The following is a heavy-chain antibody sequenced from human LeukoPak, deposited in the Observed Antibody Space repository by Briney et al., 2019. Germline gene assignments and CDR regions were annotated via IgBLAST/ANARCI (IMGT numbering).Heavy chain of an antibody. J-gene: IGHJ4*02. CDR1: GFTLSSYS. Sequence: PGGSLRLSCAASGFTLSSYSMNWVRQTPGKGLEWLSYINSISTTIYYADSVKGRFTISRDNAKNSLYLQMHSLRAEDTAVYYCARSAYSSGCLGYWGQGTLVTVSS. D-gene: IGHD6-19*01. CDR2: INSISTTI. CDR3: ARSAYSSGCLGY. V-gene: IGHV3-48*01.